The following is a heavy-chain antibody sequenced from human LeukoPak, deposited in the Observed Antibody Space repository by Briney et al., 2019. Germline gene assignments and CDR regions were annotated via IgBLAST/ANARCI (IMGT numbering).Heavy chain of an antibody. CDR3: ARQEYSYGYAVSYAFAI. V-gene: IGHV1-69*13. CDR1: GGTFSTYA. J-gene: IGHJ4*02. Sequence: ASVKVSCKASGGTFSTYAISWVRQAPGQRLKYMGGIIPIIGTANSAPKFQGRVTINADESTSTAYMELSSLRSEETAVYYCARQEYSYGYAVSYAFAIWGQGTLVTVSS. D-gene: IGHD5-18*01. CDR2: IIPIIGTA.